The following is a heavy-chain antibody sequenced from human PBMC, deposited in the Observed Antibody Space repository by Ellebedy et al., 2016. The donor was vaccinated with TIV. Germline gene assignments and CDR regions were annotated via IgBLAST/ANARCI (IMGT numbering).Heavy chain of an antibody. CDR3: AKLGHRATPDDS. V-gene: IGHV5-51*01. Sequence: GESLKISCQGSAYSFINYWIVWVRQMPGRGLEWMGIIDLSDSDTRYSPSFQGQFTISADRSVTTAYLHFNSLKPSDTAVYYCAKLGHRATPDDSWGQGTLVTVSS. CDR2: IDLSDSDT. CDR1: AYSFINYW. D-gene: IGHD1-14*01. J-gene: IGHJ4*02.